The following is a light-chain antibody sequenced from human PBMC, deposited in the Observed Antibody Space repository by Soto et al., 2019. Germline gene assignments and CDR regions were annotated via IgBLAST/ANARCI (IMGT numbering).Light chain of an antibody. Sequence: EIGLTQSPATLSLSPGEGATLSCRASQSVGSYLAWYQQKLGQAPRLLIYDASKRATGIPARFSGSGSGTDFTLTINSLEPEDFAVYYCQQRNYWPITFGQGTRLEIK. CDR1: QSVGSY. CDR2: DAS. CDR3: QQRNYWPIT. J-gene: IGKJ5*01. V-gene: IGKV3-11*01.